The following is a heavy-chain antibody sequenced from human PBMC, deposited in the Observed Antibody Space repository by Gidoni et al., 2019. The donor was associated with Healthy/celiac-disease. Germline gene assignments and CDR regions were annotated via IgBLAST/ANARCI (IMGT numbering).Heavy chain of an antibody. CDR3: ARQPRGYSGYDLGLNWFDP. CDR2: IYYSGST. CDR1: GGSISSSSYY. Sequence: QLQLQESGPGLVTPSETLSLTCTVPGGSISSSSYYWGWIRQPPGKGLEWIGSIYYSGSTYYNPSLKSRVTISVDTSKNQFSLKLSSVTAADTAVYYCARQPRGYSGYDLGLNWFDPWGQGTLVTVSS. J-gene: IGHJ5*02. V-gene: IGHV4-39*01. D-gene: IGHD5-12*01.